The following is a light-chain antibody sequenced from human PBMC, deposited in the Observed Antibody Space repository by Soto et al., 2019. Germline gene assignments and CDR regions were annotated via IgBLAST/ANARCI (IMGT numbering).Light chain of an antibody. V-gene: IGKV1-27*01. J-gene: IGKJ3*01. CDR1: QGISTD. CDR3: QKYNSPPYP. Sequence: DIQMTQSPSSLSASVGDRVTITCRASQGISTDLTWYQQKPGKVPKLLIYAASTLQSEVPSRFSGSGSGTDFTLPISSLQPEDVATYYCQKYNSPPYPFGRGTKVHIQ. CDR2: AAS.